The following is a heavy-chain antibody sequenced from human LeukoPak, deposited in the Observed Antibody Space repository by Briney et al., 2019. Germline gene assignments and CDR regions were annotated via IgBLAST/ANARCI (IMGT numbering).Heavy chain of an antibody. J-gene: IGHJ4*02. CDR1: GGSTSSGGYY. CDR3: ARSDYVWGNYRPIPDY. V-gene: IGHV4-31*03. D-gene: IGHD3-16*02. CDR2: INYNGVT. Sequence: SEPLSLTCTVAGGSTSSGGYYWSWIRQHPGKGLEWIGYINYNGVTYYNPSLKSRLTISVVDTSKNQFSLRLNSVTVADTAVYYCARSDYVWGNYRPIPDYWGQGTLVTVSS.